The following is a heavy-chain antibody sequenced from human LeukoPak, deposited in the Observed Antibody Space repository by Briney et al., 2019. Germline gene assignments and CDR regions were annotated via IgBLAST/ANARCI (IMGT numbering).Heavy chain of an antibody. CDR3: AREIYAWIQPCLVAFDI. CDR2: IIPIFGTA. D-gene: IGHD5-18*01. CDR1: RCTFSSYA. Sequence: GAAVNDSCMASRCTFSSYAISWVRQAPGQGLEWMGGIIPIFGTANYAQKLQGRVTITADESTSTAYMELSSLPSQDTAVHYCAREIYAWIQPCLVAFDIWGQGAMVTVSS. V-gene: IGHV1-69*13. J-gene: IGHJ3*02.